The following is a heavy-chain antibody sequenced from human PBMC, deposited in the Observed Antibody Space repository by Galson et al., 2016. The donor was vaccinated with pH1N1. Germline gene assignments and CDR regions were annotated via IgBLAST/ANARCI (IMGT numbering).Heavy chain of an antibody. Sequence: QSGAEVKKPGESLRISCKGSGYNFPTYWINWVRQMPGKGLEWMGRIDPSDSYTNYRPSFQGRVTIATDTSASTAFLVLNNLTAPDTPVYYGARQMTPPAHYFHHLDVWGQGTTVTVSS. D-gene: IGHD2/OR15-2a*01. CDR2: IDPSDSYT. V-gene: IGHV5-10-1*01. CDR1: GYNFPTYW. J-gene: IGHJ6*02. CDR3: ARQMTPPAHYFHHLDV.